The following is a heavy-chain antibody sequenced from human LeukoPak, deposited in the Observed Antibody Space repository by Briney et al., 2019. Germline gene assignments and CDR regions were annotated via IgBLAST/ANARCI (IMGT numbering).Heavy chain of an antibody. V-gene: IGHV3-74*01. CDR2: INSDGSST. CDR3: AKGDYCSGGSCYPFYYYYGMDV. J-gene: IGHJ6*02. Sequence: PPGGSLRLSCAASGFTFSSYWMHWVRQAPGKGLVWVSRINSDGSSTSYADSVKGRFTISRDNAKNTLYLQMNSLRAEDTAVYYCAKGDYCSGGSCYPFYYYYGMDVWGQGTTVTVSS. D-gene: IGHD2-15*01. CDR1: GFTFSSYW.